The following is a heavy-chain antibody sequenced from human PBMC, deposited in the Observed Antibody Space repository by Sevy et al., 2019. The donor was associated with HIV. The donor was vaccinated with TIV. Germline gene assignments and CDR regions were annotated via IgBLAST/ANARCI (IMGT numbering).Heavy chain of an antibody. CDR2: ISSDAHGGSI. J-gene: IGHJ1*01. CDR1: GFSFGDYT. CDR3: TGPFLSRTWYEYFLH. Sequence: GGSLRLSCTTFGFSFGDYTMGWVRQAPGKGLEWVGYISSDAHGGSIEYAASVRGRFTISRDDSRNSAYLQMNSLKTNDTAVYYCTGPFLSRTWYEYFLHGSQGTVVTFSS. D-gene: IGHD1-7*01. V-gene: IGHV3-49*04.